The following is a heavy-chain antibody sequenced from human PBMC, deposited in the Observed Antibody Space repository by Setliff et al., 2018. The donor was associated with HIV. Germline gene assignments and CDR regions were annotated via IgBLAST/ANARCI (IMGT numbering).Heavy chain of an antibody. CDR3: ARHANYDFWSGYWGYYFDY. J-gene: IGHJ4*02. D-gene: IGHD3-3*01. Sequence: SETLSLTCTVSGGSISTYYWSWIRQPPGKGLEWIGYIYTSGSTNYNPSLKPRVTISIDTSKKQVSLKLSSVTAADTAVYYCARHANYDFWSGYWGYYFDYWGQGTLVTVSS. CDR1: GGSISTYY. CDR2: IYTSGST. V-gene: IGHV4-4*09.